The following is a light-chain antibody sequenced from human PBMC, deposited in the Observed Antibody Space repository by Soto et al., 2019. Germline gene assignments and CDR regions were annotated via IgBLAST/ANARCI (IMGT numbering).Light chain of an antibody. V-gene: IGKV3-15*01. CDR3: QQYNNCPPT. Sequence: EIVMTQSPTTLSVSPGEGATLSCRASQSVSSNLAWYQQKPGQAPRLLIYGASTRATGIPARFSGSGSETEFTLTISGLQSEDFAVYYCQQYNNCPPTFGQGTMVEIK. CDR1: QSVSSN. CDR2: GAS. J-gene: IGKJ1*01.